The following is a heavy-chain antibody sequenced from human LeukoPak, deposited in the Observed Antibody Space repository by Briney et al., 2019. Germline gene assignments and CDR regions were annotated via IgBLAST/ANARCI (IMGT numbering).Heavy chain of an antibody. D-gene: IGHD3-10*02. CDR3: AKDQGNYYVSDPHDAFDI. J-gene: IGHJ3*02. V-gene: IGHV3-23*01. Sequence: AGSLRLSCAASGFTFSSYAMSWVRQAPGKGLEWVSAISGSGGSTYYADSVKRPFTISRDNSKNTLYLQMNSLRAEDTAVYYCAKDQGNYYVSDPHDAFDIWGQGTMVTVSS. CDR1: GFTFSSYA. CDR2: ISGSGGST.